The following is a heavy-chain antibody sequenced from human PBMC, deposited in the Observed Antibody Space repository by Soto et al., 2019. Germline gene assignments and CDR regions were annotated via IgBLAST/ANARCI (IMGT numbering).Heavy chain of an antibody. J-gene: IGHJ4*02. CDR1: GFTFSSYA. Sequence: GGSLRLSCAASGFTFSSYAMSWVRQAPGKGLEWVSAISGSGGSTYYADSVKGRFTISRDNSKNTLYLQMNSLRAEDTAVYYCAKERGEGIAVAGTFLDYFDYWGQGTLVTVSS. D-gene: IGHD6-19*01. CDR3: AKERGEGIAVAGTFLDYFDY. V-gene: IGHV3-23*01. CDR2: ISGSGGST.